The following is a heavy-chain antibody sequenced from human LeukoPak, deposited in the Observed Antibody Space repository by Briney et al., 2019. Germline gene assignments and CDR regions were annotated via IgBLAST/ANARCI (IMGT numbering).Heavy chain of an antibody. CDR1: GFTFSSYA. Sequence: GGSLRLSCAVAGFTFSSYAMSWVRQAPGKGLEWVSTISGSGGSTYYADSVKGRFTISRDNSKNTLYLQMNNLRAEDTAVYYCAKTSYGSGSYYPDYWGQGTLVTVSS. J-gene: IGHJ4*02. V-gene: IGHV3-23*01. D-gene: IGHD3-10*01. CDR2: ISGSGGST. CDR3: AKTSYGSGSYYPDY.